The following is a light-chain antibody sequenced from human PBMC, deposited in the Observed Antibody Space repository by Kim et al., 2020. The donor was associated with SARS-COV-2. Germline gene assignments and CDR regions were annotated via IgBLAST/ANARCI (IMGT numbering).Light chain of an antibody. J-gene: IGLJ1*01. CDR3: QVWDSSSDHYV. CDR2: YDS. CDR1: NIGSKS. Sequence: SSELTQPPSVSVAPGKTARITCGGNNIGSKSVHWYQQKPGQAPVLVIYYDSDRPSGIPERLSGSNSGNTATLTISRVEAGDEADYYCQVWDSSSDHYVFG. V-gene: IGLV3-21*04.